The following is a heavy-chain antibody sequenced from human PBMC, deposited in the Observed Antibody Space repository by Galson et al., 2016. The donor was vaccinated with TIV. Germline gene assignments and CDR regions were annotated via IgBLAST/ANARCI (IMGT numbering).Heavy chain of an antibody. CDR3: ARGRVVPRRTDYYYAMAV. CDR1: PESVTGYY. CDR2: INHRGTS. J-gene: IGHJ6*02. V-gene: IGHV4-34*01. D-gene: IGHD1-14*01. Sequence: ETLSLTCAVTPESVTGYYWSWIRQSPGKGLEWIGEINHRGTSNYNPSLASRVTILVDTPKSQFSLRLTSVTAADTAVYYCARGRVVPRRTDYYYAMAVWGQGTAVIVSS.